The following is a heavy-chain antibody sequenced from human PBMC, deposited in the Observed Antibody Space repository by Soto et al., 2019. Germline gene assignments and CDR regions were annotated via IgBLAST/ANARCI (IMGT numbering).Heavy chain of an antibody. V-gene: IGHV3-53*01. CDR1: GFTVSSNY. D-gene: IGHD3-22*01. Sequence: GWSLRLSCATSGFTVSSNYMSWVRQAPGKGLEWVSVIYSGGSTYYADSVKGRFTISRDNSKNTLYLQMNSLRAEDTAVYYCASGHYYYDSSGYYYPGAFDIGGQGTMVTVSS. CDR2: IYSGGST. CDR3: ASGHYYYDSSGYYYPGAFDI. J-gene: IGHJ3*02.